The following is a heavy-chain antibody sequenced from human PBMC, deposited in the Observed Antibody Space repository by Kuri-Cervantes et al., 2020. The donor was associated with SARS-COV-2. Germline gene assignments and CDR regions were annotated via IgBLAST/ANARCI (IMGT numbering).Heavy chain of an antibody. Sequence: ASVKVSCKASGYTFTSYYMHWVRQAPGQGLEWMGIINPSGGSTSYAQKFQGRVTMTRDTSTSTVYIELSSLRSEDTAVYYCAIHLEWGCSSTSCYCGAFDIWGQGIMVTVSS. CDR2: INPSGGST. D-gene: IGHD2-2*01. J-gene: IGHJ3*02. V-gene: IGHV1-46*01. CDR1: GYTFTSYY. CDR3: AIHLEWGCSSTSCYCGAFDI.